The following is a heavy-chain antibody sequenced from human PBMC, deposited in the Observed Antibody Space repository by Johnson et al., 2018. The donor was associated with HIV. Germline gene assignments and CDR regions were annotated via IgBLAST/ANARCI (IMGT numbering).Heavy chain of an antibody. D-gene: IGHD4-17*01. V-gene: IGHV3-30*03. Sequence: QMLLVESGGGVVQPGRSLRLSCVASRFTFSSYGMHWVRQAPGKGLEWVAVISYDGANKYYADSVKGRFTISRDNSKNTLYLQMNSLRAEDTAVYYCARGSGVLTGGDSDAFDIWGQGTMVTVSS. J-gene: IGHJ3*02. CDR1: RFTFSSYG. CDR2: ISYDGANK. CDR3: ARGSGVLTGGDSDAFDI.